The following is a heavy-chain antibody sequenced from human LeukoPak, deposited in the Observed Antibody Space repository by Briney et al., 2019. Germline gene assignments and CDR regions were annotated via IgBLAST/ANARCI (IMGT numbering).Heavy chain of an antibody. D-gene: IGHD3-3*01. CDR1: GYTFTGYY. J-gene: IGHJ4*01. CDR2: INPNSGGT. CDR3: ASWSANYYYSDY. V-gene: IGHV1-2*02. Sequence: GASVKVPYLVSGYTFTGYYMHWVRQAPGQGLEWMGWINPNSGGTNYAQKFQGRITMTRDTSISTAYMELSRLRSDDTAVYYCASWSANYYYSDYWGQGTLVTVSS.